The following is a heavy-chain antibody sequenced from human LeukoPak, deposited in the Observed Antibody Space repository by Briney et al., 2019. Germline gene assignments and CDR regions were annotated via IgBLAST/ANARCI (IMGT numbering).Heavy chain of an antibody. J-gene: IGHJ4*02. Sequence: PSETLSLTCAVSGYSISSGYYWGWIRQPPGKGLDWIGSIYHSGSTYYNPSLKSRVTISVDTSKNQFSLKLSSVTAADTAVYYCARDSYSSSWHFDYWGQGTLVTVSS. CDR2: IYHSGST. D-gene: IGHD6-13*01. CDR1: GYSISSGYY. CDR3: ARDSYSSSWHFDY. V-gene: IGHV4-38-2*02.